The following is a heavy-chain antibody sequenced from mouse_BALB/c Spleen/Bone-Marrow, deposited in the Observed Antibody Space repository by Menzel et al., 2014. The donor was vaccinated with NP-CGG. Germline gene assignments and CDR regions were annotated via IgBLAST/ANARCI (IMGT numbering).Heavy chain of an antibody. J-gene: IGHJ4*01. D-gene: IGHD2-10*02. CDR1: GFSLTSYG. V-gene: IGHV2-6*02. Sequence: QVHVKQSGPGLVAPSQSLSITCTVSGFSLTSYGVHWVRQPPGKGLEWLVVIWSDGNTTYNSALKSRLSISKDNSKSQVFLKMNSLQTDDTAMYYCARNPYGNYAMDYWGQGTSVTVSS. CDR3: ARNPYGNYAMDY. CDR2: IWSDGNT.